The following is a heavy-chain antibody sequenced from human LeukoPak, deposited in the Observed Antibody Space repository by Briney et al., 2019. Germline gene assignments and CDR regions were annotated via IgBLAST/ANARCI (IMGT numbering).Heavy chain of an antibody. D-gene: IGHD2-2*02. CDR1: RFTFSSYS. J-gene: IGHJ6*03. Sequence: PGGSLRLSRAASRFTFSSYSMNWVRQAPGKGLEWVSSISSSSSYIYYADSVKGRFTISRDNAKNSLYLQMNSLRAEDTAVYYCARVRYCSSTSCYRYYYYMDVWGKGTTVTVSS. V-gene: IGHV3-21*01. CDR3: ARVRYCSSTSCYRYYYYMDV. CDR2: ISSSSSYI.